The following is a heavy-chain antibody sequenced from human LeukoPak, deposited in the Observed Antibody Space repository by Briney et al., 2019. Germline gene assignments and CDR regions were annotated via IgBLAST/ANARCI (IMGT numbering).Heavy chain of an antibody. V-gene: IGHV4-30-2*01. Sequence: PSETLSLTCTVSGGSVSSGSYYWNWIRQAPGKGPEWIGNIYRGRTRLNPSLTSRVAISVDMSKSQVSLSLTSVTAADTAIYYCAGEGEYGDSYSWGQGALVIVSA. CDR1: GGSVSSGSYY. D-gene: IGHD2-21*01. CDR3: AGEGEYGDSYS. CDR2: IYRGRT. J-gene: IGHJ5*02.